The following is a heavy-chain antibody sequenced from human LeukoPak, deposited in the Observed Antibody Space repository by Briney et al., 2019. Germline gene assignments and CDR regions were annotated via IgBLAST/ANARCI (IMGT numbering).Heavy chain of an antibody. Sequence: SETLSLTCTVSGGSISSYYWSWIRQPPGKGLEWIGYIYYSGSTNYNPSLKSRVTISVDTSKNQFSLKLSSVTAADTAVYYCARGSRRYGSVGWFDPWGQGTLVTVSS. CDR1: GGSISSYY. D-gene: IGHD5-18*01. J-gene: IGHJ5*02. V-gene: IGHV4-59*01. CDR2: IYYSGST. CDR3: ARGSRRYGSVGWFDP.